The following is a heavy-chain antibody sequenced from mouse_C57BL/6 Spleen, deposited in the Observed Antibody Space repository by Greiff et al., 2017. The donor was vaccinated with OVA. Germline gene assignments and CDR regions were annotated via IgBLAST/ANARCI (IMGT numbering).Heavy chain of an antibody. CDR2: INPNNGGT. J-gene: IGHJ1*03. V-gene: IGHV1-18*01. CDR1: GYTFTDYN. D-gene: IGHD2-4*01. Sequence: EVQLQQSGPELVKPGASVKIPCKASGYTFTDYNMDWVKQSHGKSLEWIGDINPNNGGTIYNQKFKGKATLTVDKSSSTAYMELRSLTSEDTAVYYRARGDGLRGYGYFAVWGTGTTVTVSA. CDR3: ARGDGLRGYGYFAV.